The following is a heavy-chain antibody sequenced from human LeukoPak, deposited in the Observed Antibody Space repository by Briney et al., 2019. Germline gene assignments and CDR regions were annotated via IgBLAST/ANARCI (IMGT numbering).Heavy chain of an antibody. CDR1: GYTFTSYG. CDR2: ISAYNGNT. V-gene: IGHV1-18*01. D-gene: IGHD3-22*01. J-gene: IGHJ4*02. CDR3: ARDSVFAYSLHGSGYSLDY. Sequence: ASVKVSCKASGYTFTSYGISWVRQAPGQGLERMGWISAYNGNTNYAQKLQGRVTMTTDTSTSTAYMELRSLRSDDTAVYYCARDSVFAYSLHGSGYSLDYWGQGTLVTVSS.